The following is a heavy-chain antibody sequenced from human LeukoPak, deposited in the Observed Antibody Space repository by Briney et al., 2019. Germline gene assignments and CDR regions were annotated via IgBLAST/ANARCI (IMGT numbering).Heavy chain of an antibody. J-gene: IGHJ4*02. D-gene: IGHD3-3*01. Sequence: SETLSLTCTVSGGSISSGSYYWSWIRQPAGKGLEWIGRIYTGGSTNYNPSLKSRVHISVDTSKNQFSLKLSSVTAADTAVYYCAREHYDFWSGYFDYWGQGTLVTVSS. CDR2: IYTGGST. CDR3: AREHYDFWSGYFDY. V-gene: IGHV4-61*02. CDR1: GGSISSGSYY.